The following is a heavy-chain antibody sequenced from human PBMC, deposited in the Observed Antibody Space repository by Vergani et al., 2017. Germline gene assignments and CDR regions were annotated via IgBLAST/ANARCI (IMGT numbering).Heavy chain of an antibody. CDR2: ISGSGGST. V-gene: IGHV3-23*01. J-gene: IGHJ4*02. CDR1: GFTFSSYA. D-gene: IGHD3-3*01. CDR3: AKDSAVFGVVPHFDY. Sequence: EVQLLESGGGLVQPGGSLRLSCAASGFTFSSYAMSWVRQAPGKGLEWASAISGSGGSTYYADSVKGRFTISRDNSKNTLYLQMNSLRAEDTAVYYCAKDSAVFGVVPHFDYWGQGTLVTVSS.